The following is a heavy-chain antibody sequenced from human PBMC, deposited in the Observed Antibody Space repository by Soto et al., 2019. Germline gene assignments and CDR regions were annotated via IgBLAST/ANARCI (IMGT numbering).Heavy chain of an antibody. D-gene: IGHD2-15*01. V-gene: IGHV4-39*01. Sequence: SETLSLTCTVSGGSISSSSYYWGWIRQPPGKGLEWIGSIYYSGSTYYNPSLKSRVTISVDTSKNQFSLKLSSVTAADTAVYYCARLGYCSGGSCEPPGYWGQGTLVTVSS. J-gene: IGHJ4*02. CDR2: IYYSGST. CDR3: ARLGYCSGGSCEPPGY. CDR1: GGSISSSSYY.